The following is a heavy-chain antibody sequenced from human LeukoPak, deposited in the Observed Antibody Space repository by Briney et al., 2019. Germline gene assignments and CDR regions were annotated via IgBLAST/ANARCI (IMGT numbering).Heavy chain of an antibody. CDR1: GFTFSSYG. CDR3: ARDGSSGWYWVDY. J-gene: IGHJ4*02. V-gene: IGHV3-33*01. CDR2: MWNDGSNK. Sequence: GGSLRLSCAASGFTFSSYGMHWVRQAPGKGLEWVAVMWNDGSNKYYADSVKGRFTISRDNSKNTLYLQMNSLRAEDTAVYYCARDGSSGWYWVDYWGQGTLVTVS. D-gene: IGHD6-19*01.